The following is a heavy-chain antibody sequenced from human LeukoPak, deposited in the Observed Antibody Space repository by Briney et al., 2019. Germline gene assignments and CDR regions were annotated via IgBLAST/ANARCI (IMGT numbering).Heavy chain of an antibody. CDR1: GFTFSSFG. J-gene: IGHJ3*02. Sequence: VGSLRLSCAASGFTFSSFGMHWVRQAPGKGLEWVAVIWYDGSDKYYTDSVKGRFTISRDNSKNTLYLQMNSLRAEDTATYYCARAGDAFDIWGQGTMVTVSS. V-gene: IGHV3-33*01. CDR2: IWYDGSDK. CDR3: ARAGDAFDI.